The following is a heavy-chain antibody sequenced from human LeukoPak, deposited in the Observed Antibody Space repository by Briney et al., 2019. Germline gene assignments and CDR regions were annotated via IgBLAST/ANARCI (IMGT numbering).Heavy chain of an antibody. J-gene: IGHJ4*02. V-gene: IGHV3-48*01. D-gene: IGHD3-10*01. Sequence: PGRSLRLSWAAAGFTFSSYTINWGRQAPGKWLEWVSYITGSSGTIYYADSVKGRFTISRDNAKNSLYLQINSLRAEDTAVYYCASLRDGSGSYSPAFDYWGQGTMVTVSS. CDR1: GFTFSSYT. CDR3: ASLRDGSGSYSPAFDY. CDR2: ITGSSGTI.